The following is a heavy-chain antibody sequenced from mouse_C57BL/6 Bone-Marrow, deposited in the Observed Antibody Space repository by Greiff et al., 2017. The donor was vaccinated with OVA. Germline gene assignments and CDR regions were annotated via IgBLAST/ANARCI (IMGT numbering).Heavy chain of an antibody. D-gene: IGHD2-4*01. CDR2: INPNNGGT. Sequence: DVKLQESGPELVKPGASVKMSCKASGYTFTDYNMHWVKQSHGKSLEWIGYINPNNGGTSYNQKFKGKATLTVNKSSSTAYLELRGLTSEDSAVYYCAGDDYDEKGKDFDYWGQGTTLTDSS. CDR1: GYTFTDYN. CDR3: AGDDYDEKGKDFDY. J-gene: IGHJ2*01. V-gene: IGHV1-22*01.